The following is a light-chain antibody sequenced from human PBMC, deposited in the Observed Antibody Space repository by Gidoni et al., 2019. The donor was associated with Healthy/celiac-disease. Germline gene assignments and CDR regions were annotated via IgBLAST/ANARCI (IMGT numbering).Light chain of an antibody. V-gene: IGKV1-39*01. J-gene: IGKJ1*01. CDR1: QRISSY. CDR2: AAS. CDR3: QQSYSTPRWT. Sequence: DIQLPQLPSSLSASVGDRVTITCRARQRISSYLNWYQQKPGKAPKLLIYAASSLQSGVPSRFSGSGSGTDVTLTISSLQPEDFATYYCQQSYSTPRWTFGQGTKVEIK.